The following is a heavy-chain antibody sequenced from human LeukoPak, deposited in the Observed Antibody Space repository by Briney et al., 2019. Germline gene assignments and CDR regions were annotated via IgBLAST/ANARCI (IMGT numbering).Heavy chain of an antibody. CDR1: GFTVSSNY. V-gene: IGHV3-66*01. CDR3: ARARTNYDYVWGSYSDAFDI. D-gene: IGHD3-16*01. J-gene: IGHJ3*02. Sequence: GGSLRLSCAASGFTVSSNYMSWVRQAPGKGLEWVSVIYSGGSTYYADSVKGRFTISRDNSKNTLYLQMNSLRAEDTAVYYCARARTNYDYVWGSYSDAFDIWGQGTMVTVSP. CDR2: IYSGGST.